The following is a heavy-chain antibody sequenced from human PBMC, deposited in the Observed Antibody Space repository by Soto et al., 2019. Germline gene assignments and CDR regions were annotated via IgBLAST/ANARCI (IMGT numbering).Heavy chain of an antibody. CDR2: IYYSGST. J-gene: IGHJ4*02. Sequence: QVQLQESGPGLVKPSQTLSLTCTVSGGSISSGGYYWSWIRQHPGKGLEWIGYIYYSGSTYYNPSLKSPXXIXVXXSKNQCSLKLSSVTAADTAVYSCARDDIWTGYGAYWGQGTLVTVSS. CDR3: ARDDIWTGYGAY. V-gene: IGHV4-31*01. D-gene: IGHD3-9*01. CDR1: GGSISSGGYY.